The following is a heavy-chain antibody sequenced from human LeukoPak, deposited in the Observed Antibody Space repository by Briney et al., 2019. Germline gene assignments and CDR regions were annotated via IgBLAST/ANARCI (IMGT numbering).Heavy chain of an antibody. CDR3: ARGGDGAYDSSGSGDY. V-gene: IGHV1-18*01. Sequence: GASVKVSCKASGYTFTSYGISWVRQAPGQGLEWMGWISAYDGNTNYAQKLQGRVTMTTDTSTSTAYMELRSLRSDDTAVYYCARGGDGAYDSSGSGDYWGQGTLVTVSS. CDR2: ISAYDGNT. CDR1: GYTFTSYG. D-gene: IGHD3-22*01. J-gene: IGHJ4*02.